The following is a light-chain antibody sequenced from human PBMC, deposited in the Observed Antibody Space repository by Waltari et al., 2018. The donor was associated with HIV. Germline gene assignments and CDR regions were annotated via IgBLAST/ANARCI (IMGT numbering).Light chain of an antibody. CDR1: QSVLYNSNSKNY. V-gene: IGKV4-1*01. Sequence: DIVLTQSPGSLAVSLGERATINCKASQSVLYNSNSKNYLSWYQQRPGQPPKLLIYWASTRESGVPDRFSGSASGTDFTLTISGLQAEDVAVYYCHQYYTTPWAFGQGTKVEIK. CDR2: WAS. CDR3: HQYYTTPWA. J-gene: IGKJ1*01.